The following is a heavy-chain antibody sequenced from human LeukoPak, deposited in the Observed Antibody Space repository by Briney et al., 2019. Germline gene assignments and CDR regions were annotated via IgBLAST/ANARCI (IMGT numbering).Heavy chain of an antibody. J-gene: IGHJ6*02. CDR2: IYYSGST. CDR1: GGSISNYY. Sequence: PSETLSLTCTVSGGSISNYYWSWIRQPPGKGLEWIGYIYYSGSTNYNPSLKSRVTISIDTSKNQFSLKLSSVTAADTAVYYYARRMRAYYDFWSGYPKYYYYYYGMDVWGQGTTVTVSS. V-gene: IGHV4-59*12. D-gene: IGHD3-3*01. CDR3: ARRMRAYYDFWSGYPKYYYYYYGMDV.